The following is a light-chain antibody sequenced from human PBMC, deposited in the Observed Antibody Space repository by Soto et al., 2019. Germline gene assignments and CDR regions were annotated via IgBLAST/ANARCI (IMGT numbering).Light chain of an antibody. CDR3: QQYNNWPPWT. CDR2: GAS. J-gene: IGKJ1*01. Sequence: EIVMTQSPATLSVSPGERATLSCRASQSVSSNLAWYQQKTGQAPRLLIYGASTRATGIPARFSGSCSGTEFTLTISSLQSEDFAVYYCQQYNNWPPWTFGQGTKVEIK. V-gene: IGKV3-15*01. CDR1: QSVSSN.